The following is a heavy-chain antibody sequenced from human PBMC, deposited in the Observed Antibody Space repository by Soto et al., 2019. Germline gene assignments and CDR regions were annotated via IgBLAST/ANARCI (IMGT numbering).Heavy chain of an antibody. V-gene: IGHV1-69*01. Sequence: QVQLVQSGAEVKKPGSSVKVSCKASGGTFSSYAISWVRQAHGQGLEWKGGIIPIFGTANYAQKFQGRVTITADESTSTAYMELSSLRSEDTAVYYCARASGIAAAGDYYYGMDVWGQGTTVTVSS. D-gene: IGHD6-13*01. J-gene: IGHJ6*02. CDR1: GGTFSSYA. CDR3: ARASGIAAAGDYYYGMDV. CDR2: IIPIFGTA.